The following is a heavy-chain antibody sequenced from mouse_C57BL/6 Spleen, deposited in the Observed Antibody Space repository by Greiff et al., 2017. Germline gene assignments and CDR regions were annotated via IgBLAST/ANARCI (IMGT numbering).Heavy chain of an antibody. J-gene: IGHJ4*01. V-gene: IGHV1-61*01. CDR2: IYPSDSET. Sequence: QVQLKQPGAELVRPGSSVKLSCKASGYTFTSYWMDWVKQRPGQGLEWIGNIYPSDSETHYNQKFKDKATLTVDKSSSTAYMQLSSLTSEDSAVYYCARLIAQATDGMDYWGQGTSVTVSS. D-gene: IGHD3-2*02. CDR3: ARLIAQATDGMDY. CDR1: GYTFTSYW.